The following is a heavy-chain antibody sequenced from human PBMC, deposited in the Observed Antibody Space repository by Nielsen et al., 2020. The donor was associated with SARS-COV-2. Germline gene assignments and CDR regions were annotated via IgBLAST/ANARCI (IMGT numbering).Heavy chain of an antibody. V-gene: IGHV1-2*06. CDR1: GYTFTGYY. CDR3: ARSQGPQPYYYYYGMDV. D-gene: IGHD1-14*01. J-gene: IGHJ6*02. CDR2: INPNSGGT. Sequence: ASVKVSCKASGYTFTGYYMHWVRQAPGRGLEWMGRINPNSGGTNYAQKFQGRVTMTRDTSISTAYMELSRLRSDDTAVYYCARSQGPQPYYYYYGMDVWGQGTTVTVSS.